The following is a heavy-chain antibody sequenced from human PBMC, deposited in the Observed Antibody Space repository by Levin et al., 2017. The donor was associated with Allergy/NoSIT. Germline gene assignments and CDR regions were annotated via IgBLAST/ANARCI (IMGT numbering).Heavy chain of an antibody. CDR1: GFTFGDYA. V-gene: IGHV3-23*01. CDR3: AKKQGGTSGFSFDV. Sequence: LSLTCAASGFTFGDYAMAWVRQAPGKGLEWVSVITGGGGTTYYGDSVKGRFTVSRDNSKNTLYLELNSLGAEDTAVYYCAKKQGGTSGFSFDVWGQGIMVTVSS. CDR2: ITGGGGTT. D-gene: IGHD6-25*01. J-gene: IGHJ3*01.